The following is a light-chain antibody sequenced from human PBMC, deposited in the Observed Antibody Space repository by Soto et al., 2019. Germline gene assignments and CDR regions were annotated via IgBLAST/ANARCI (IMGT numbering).Light chain of an antibody. CDR3: AGWDDSLDGTRV. CDR1: SSNIGSNT. V-gene: IGLV1-44*01. Sequence: QSVLTQPPSASGTPGQRVTISCSGSSSNIGSNTVNWYQQLPGTAPKLLIYTNNQRPSGVPDRFSGSKSGTSASLAISGLQAEDEADYYCAGWDDSLDGTRVFGTGIEVTDL. CDR2: TNN. J-gene: IGLJ1*01.